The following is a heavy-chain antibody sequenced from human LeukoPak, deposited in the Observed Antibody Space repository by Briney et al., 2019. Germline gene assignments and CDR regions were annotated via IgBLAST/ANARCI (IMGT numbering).Heavy chain of an antibody. CDR1: GFTFSRYG. CDR3: AKDPRYSGSFDY. D-gene: IGHD1-26*01. CDR2: ISYDGSNK. Sequence: GGSLRLSCAASGFTFSRYGMHWVRQVPGKGLEWVAVISYDGSNKYYADSVKGRFTISRDNSKNTLYLQMNSLRAEDTAVYYCAKDPRYSGSFDYWGQGTLVTVSS. J-gene: IGHJ4*02. V-gene: IGHV3-30*18.